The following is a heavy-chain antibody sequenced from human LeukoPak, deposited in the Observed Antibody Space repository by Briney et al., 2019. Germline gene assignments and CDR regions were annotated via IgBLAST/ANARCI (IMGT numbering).Heavy chain of an antibody. V-gene: IGHV4-4*07. CDR3: ARLTKNDSGSFRFGKKKRGYMDV. D-gene: IGHD3-10*01. CDR2: IYTSGST. CDR1: GGSISSYY. Sequence: DPSETLSLTCTVSGGSISSYYWSWIRQPAGKGLEWIGRIYTSGSTNYNPSLKSRVTMSVDTSKNQFSLKLSSVTAADTAVYYCARLTKNDSGSFRFGKKKRGYMDVWGKGTTVTISS. J-gene: IGHJ6*03.